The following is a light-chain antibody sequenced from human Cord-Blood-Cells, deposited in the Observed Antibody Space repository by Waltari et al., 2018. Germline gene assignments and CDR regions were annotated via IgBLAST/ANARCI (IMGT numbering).Light chain of an antibody. V-gene: IGKV3-11*01. J-gene: IGKJ1*01. CDR3: QQRSNWPPT. Sequence: EIVLTQSPATLSLSPGDRATLSCRASQSVRSYLAWYQQKPGQAPRLLIYDASNRATGSPARFSGSGSGTDFTLTISSLGPEDFAVYYCQQRSNWPPTFGQGTKVEIK. CDR2: DAS. CDR1: QSVRSY.